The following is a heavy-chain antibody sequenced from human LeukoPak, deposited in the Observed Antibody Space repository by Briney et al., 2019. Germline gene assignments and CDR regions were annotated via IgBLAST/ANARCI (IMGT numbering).Heavy chain of an antibody. CDR3: ARDGSGWSSDY. Sequence: GGSLRLSCVASGFTFREYGFHWVRQAPGKGLEWVAVMWNDGTTGKYADSVRGRFSVSRDNSKNTVYLQMDSLRADDTSVYYCARDGSGWSSDYWGQGTLVTVSS. V-gene: IGHV3-33*01. D-gene: IGHD6-19*01. CDR1: GFTFREYG. CDR2: MWNDGTTG. J-gene: IGHJ4*02.